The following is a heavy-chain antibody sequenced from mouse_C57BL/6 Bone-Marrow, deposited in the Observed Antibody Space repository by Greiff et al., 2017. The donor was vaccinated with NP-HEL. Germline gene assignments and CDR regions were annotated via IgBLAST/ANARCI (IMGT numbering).Heavy chain of an antibody. J-gene: IGHJ2*01. D-gene: IGHD2-3*01. V-gene: IGHV1-64*01. CDR1: GYTFTSYW. CDR2: IHPNSGST. Sequence: QVQLQQPGAELVKPGASVKLSCKASGYTFTSYWMHWVKQRPGQGLEWIGMIHPNSGSTNYNEKFKSKATLTVDKSSSTAYMQLSSLTSEDSAVYYCARWLLRDYFDYWGQGTTLTVSS. CDR3: ARWLLRDYFDY.